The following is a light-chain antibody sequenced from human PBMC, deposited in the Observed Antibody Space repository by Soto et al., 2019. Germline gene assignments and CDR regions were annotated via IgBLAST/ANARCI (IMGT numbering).Light chain of an antibody. Sequence: EIVLTQSPGTLSLSPGERASLSCRASQSVSRSYLAWYQQKPGQAPRLLIYGASNRATGIPDRFSGSGSGTDFTLTISRLEPEDFAVFYCQQLGGSPRTFGQGTKVEIK. CDR2: GAS. CDR1: QSVSRSY. V-gene: IGKV3-20*01. J-gene: IGKJ1*01. CDR3: QQLGGSPRT.